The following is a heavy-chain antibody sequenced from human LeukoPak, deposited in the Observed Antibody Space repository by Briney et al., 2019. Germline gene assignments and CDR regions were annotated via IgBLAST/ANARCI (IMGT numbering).Heavy chain of an antibody. V-gene: IGHV1-69*04. Sequence: SVKVSCKASGDTFSRYAINWVRQAPGQGPEWMGRITPFLGIANYPQKFQGRVTITADESTTTVYMELSSLRSEDTAVYYCAREACRELGLMWPRLGGQDCRYDHWGQGTLVTVSS. D-gene: IGHD3-16*01. CDR3: AREACRELGLMWPRLGGQDCRYDH. J-gene: IGHJ4*02. CDR2: ITPFLGIA. CDR1: GDTFSRYA.